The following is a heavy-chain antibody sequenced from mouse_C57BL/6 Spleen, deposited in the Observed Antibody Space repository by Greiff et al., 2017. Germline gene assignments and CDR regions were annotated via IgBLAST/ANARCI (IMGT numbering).Heavy chain of an antibody. Sequence: QVQLQQPGAELVRPGSSVKLSCKASGYTFTSYWMDWVKQRPGQGLEWIGNIYPSDSETHYNQKFKDKATLTVDKSSSTAYMQLSSLTSEDSAVYYCARSEGSWYFDVWGTGTTVTGSS. J-gene: IGHJ1*03. V-gene: IGHV1-61*01. CDR1: GYTFTSYW. CDR2: IYPSDSET. CDR3: ARSEGSWYFDV.